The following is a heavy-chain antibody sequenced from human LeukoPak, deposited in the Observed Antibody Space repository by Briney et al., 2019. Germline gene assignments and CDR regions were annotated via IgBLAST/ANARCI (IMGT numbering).Heavy chain of an antibody. CDR2: ITWSGSTI. V-gene: IGHV3-48*04. J-gene: IGHJ1*01. Sequence: GGSLRLSCAASGFTLSSYSMNWVRQAPGKGLEWISHITWSGSTIFYADSVKGRFTISRDNAKNSLYLQMNSLRAEDTAVYYCARGGSSSGEHWGQGTLVTVSS. CDR3: ARGGSSSGEH. D-gene: IGHD6-6*01. CDR1: GFTLSSYS.